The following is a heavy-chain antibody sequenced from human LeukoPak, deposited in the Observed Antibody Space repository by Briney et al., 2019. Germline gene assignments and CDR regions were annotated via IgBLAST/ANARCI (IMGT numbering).Heavy chain of an antibody. V-gene: IGHV4-61*01. D-gene: IGHD1-26*01. J-gene: IGHJ3*02. CDR1: GGSVSSGSYY. CDR2: IYYSGST. Sequence: PETLSLTCTVSGGSVSSGSYYWSWIRQPPGKGLEWIGYIYYSGSTNYNPSLKSRVTISVDTSKNQFSLKLSSVTAADTAVYYCARAGSEGAHDAFDIWGQGTMVTVSS. CDR3: ARAGSEGAHDAFDI.